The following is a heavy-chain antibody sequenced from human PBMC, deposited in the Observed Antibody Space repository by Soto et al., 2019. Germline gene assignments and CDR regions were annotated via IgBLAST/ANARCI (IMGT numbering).Heavy chain of an antibody. D-gene: IGHD3-22*01. Sequence: QVQLVQSGAEVKKPGASVKVSCKASGYTFSNFYIHWVRQAPGQGLEWMGIINPSGGSTSYAQKFQGSVTTTRDTSTSTVYMELSSLRSEDTAVHYCARADYYGSSGYHLDYWGQGTLVTVSS. J-gene: IGHJ4*02. CDR3: ARADYYGSSGYHLDY. CDR1: GYTFSNFY. V-gene: IGHV1-46*01. CDR2: INPSGGST.